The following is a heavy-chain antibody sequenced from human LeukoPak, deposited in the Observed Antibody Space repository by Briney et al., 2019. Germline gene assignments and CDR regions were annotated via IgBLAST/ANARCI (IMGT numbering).Heavy chain of an antibody. CDR1: GGSFSGYY. V-gene: IGHV4-34*01. J-gene: IGHJ4*02. CDR3: ARPGGGFIQLWYY. CDR2: INHSGST. Sequence: PSETLSLTCAVYGGSFSGYYWSWIRQPPGKGLEWIEEINHSGSTNYNPSLKSRVTISVDTSKNQFSLKLSSVTAADTAVYYCARPGGGFIQLWYYWGQGTLVTVSS. D-gene: IGHD5-18*01.